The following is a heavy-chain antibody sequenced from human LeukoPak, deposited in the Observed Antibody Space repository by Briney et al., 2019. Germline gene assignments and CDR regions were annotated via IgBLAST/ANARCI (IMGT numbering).Heavy chain of an antibody. CDR1: GGSISSYY. Sequence: PSETLSLTCTVSGGSISSYYWSWIRQPAGKGLEWIGRIYTSGSTNYNPSLKSRVTMSVDTSKNQFSLKLSPVTAADTAVYYCARDGARYFDWLLRQYYYYMDVWGKGTTVTISS. CDR3: ARDGARYFDWLLRQYYYYMDV. D-gene: IGHD3-9*01. CDR2: IYTSGST. J-gene: IGHJ6*03. V-gene: IGHV4-4*07.